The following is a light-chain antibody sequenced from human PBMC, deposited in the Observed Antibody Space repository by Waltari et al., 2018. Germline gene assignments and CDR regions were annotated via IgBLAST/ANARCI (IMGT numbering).Light chain of an antibody. CDR3: HQYGDSPGM. Sequence: EVVVTQSPGTLSLSPGERGTLSCRASQSVSSSYVAWYQQKPGQAPRLLIFGTSSRATGIPDRFSGSGSGADFTLTISGLEPEDFAVYYCHQYGDSPGMFGQGTQVEIK. V-gene: IGKV3-20*01. J-gene: IGKJ1*01. CDR1: QSVSSSY. CDR2: GTS.